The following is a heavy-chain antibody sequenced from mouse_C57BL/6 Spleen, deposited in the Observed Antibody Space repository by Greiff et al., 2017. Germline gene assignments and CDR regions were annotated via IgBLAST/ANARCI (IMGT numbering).Heavy chain of an antibody. CDR3: AIEYYGYFDV. D-gene: IGHD1-1*01. V-gene: IGHV5-17*01. CDR2: ISRGSSTI. CDR1: GFTFTDYG. J-gene: IGHJ2*01. Sequence: EVKLVESGGGLVKPGGSLKLSCAASGFTFTDYGMHWVRQAPEKGLEWVAYISRGSSTIYYADTVKGRSTISRDNATNTQFLQMSSLSSEDTALYCCAIEYYGYFDVWGQGTTLTVSS.